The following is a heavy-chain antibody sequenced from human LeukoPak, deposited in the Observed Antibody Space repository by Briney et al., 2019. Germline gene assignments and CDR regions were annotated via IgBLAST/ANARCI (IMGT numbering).Heavy chain of an antibody. D-gene: IGHD6-13*01. CDR3: SLEGSSWYRYFQH. J-gene: IGHJ1*01. CDR2: IKQDGSEK. CDR1: GFTFSSYW. Sequence: GGSLRLSCAASGFTFSSYWMSWVRQAPGKGLEWVANIKQDGSEKYYVDSVKGRFTISRDNAKNSLYLQMNNLRAEDTAVYYSSLEGSSWYRYFQHWGQGTLVTVSS. V-gene: IGHV3-7*05.